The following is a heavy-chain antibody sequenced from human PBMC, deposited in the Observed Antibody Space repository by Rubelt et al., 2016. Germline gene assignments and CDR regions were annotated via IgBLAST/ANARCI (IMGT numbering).Heavy chain of an antibody. CDR1: GGSFSGYY. D-gene: IGHD3-10*01. CDR2: INHSGST. CDR3: ARGGRYYGSGSYQRHNWFDP. Sequence: QVQLQQWGAGLLKPSETLSLTCAVYGGSFSGYYWRWIRQPPGTGLEWIGEINHSGSTNYNPSLKSRVTISVDTAKNQFSLKLSSATAADAAVYYCARGGRYYGSGSYQRHNWFDPWGQGTLVTVSS. J-gene: IGHJ5*02. V-gene: IGHV4-34*01.